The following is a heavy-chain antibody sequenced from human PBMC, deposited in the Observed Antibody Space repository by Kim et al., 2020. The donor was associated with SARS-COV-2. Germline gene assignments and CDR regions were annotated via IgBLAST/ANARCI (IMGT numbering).Heavy chain of an antibody. Sequence: GGSLRLSCAASGFTFSNAWMSWVRQAPGKGLEWVGRIKSKTDGGTTDYAAPVKGRFTISRDDSKNTLYLQMNSLKTEDTAVYYCTTGFGWWLHYYYGMDVWGQGTTVTVSS. V-gene: IGHV3-15*01. CDR2: IKSKTDGGTT. J-gene: IGHJ6*02. CDR3: TTGFGWWLHYYYGMDV. D-gene: IGHD2-15*01. CDR1: GFTFSNAW.